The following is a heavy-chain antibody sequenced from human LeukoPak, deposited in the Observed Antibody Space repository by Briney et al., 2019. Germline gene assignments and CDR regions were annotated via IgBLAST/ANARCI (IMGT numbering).Heavy chain of an antibody. Sequence: PSETLSLTCTVSGYSISSGYYWGWIRQPPGKGLEWIGSIYHSGSTYYNPSLKSRVTISVDTSKNQFSLKLSSVTAADTAVYYCARGVAARQLVYFQHWGQGNLVTVSS. CDR2: IYHSGST. D-gene: IGHD6-6*01. J-gene: IGHJ1*01. V-gene: IGHV4-38-2*02. CDR3: ARGVAARQLVYFQH. CDR1: GYSISSGYY.